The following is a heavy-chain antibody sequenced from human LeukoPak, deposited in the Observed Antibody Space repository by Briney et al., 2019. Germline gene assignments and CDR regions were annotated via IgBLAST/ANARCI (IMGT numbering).Heavy chain of an antibody. CDR1: GGSISSGGYS. D-gene: IGHD3-9*01. Sequence: PSETLSLTCAVSGGSISSGGYSWSWIRQPPGKGLEWIGYIYHSGSTYYNPSPKSRVTISVDRSKNQFSLKLSSVTAADTAVYYCAREYYDILTGYSRVGWFDPWGQGTLVTVSS. V-gene: IGHV4-30-2*01. CDR2: IYHSGST. CDR3: AREYYDILTGYSRVGWFDP. J-gene: IGHJ5*02.